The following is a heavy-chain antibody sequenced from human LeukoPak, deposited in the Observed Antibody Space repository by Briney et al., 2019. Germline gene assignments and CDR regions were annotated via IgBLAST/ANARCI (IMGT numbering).Heavy chain of an antibody. V-gene: IGHV4-59*08. Sequence: SETLSLTCTVSGGSISSYYWSWIRQPPGKGLEWIGYIYYSGSTNYNPSLKSRVTISVDTSKNQFSLKLSSVTAADMAVYYCARDPYGDHYYFDYWGQGTLVTVSS. CDR2: IYYSGST. CDR3: ARDPYGDHYYFDY. D-gene: IGHD4-17*01. CDR1: GGSISSYY. J-gene: IGHJ4*02.